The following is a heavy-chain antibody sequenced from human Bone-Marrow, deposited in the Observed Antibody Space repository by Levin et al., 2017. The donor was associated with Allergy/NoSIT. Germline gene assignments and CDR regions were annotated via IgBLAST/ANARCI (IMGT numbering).Heavy chain of an antibody. D-gene: IGHD6-13*01. CDR3: ASPQSSGWFYFDS. J-gene: IGHJ4*02. CDR2: IYSSGRT. V-gene: IGHV4-39*01. Sequence: SETLSLTCTVSYGSVSSSSYSWGWIRQPPGTGLEWIGIIYSSGRTYYNPSVTSRVTISVDTYKNSFSLTLSSVAAADTAVYDCASPQSSGWFYFDSWGQGTLVTVSS. CDR1: YGSVSSSSYS.